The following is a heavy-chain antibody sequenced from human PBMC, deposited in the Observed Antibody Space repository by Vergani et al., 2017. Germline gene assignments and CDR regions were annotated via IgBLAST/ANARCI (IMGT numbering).Heavy chain of an antibody. CDR2: ISSSGSTI. Sequence: EVQLVESGGGLVQPRGSLRVSCAASGFTFSSYEMNWVRQAPGKGLEWVSYISSSGSTIYYADSVKGRFTISRDNAKTSMYLQMNRLRAEDTAVYYCARVPRITMRVVVPWGQGTLVTVSS. V-gene: IGHV3-48*03. D-gene: IGHD3-22*01. J-gene: IGHJ5*02. CDR3: ARVPRITMRVVVP. CDR1: GFTFSSYE.